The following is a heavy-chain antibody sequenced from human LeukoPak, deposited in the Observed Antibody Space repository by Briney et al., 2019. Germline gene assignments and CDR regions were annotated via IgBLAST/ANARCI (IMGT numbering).Heavy chain of an antibody. V-gene: IGHV3-23*01. Sequence: PGGSLRLSCAASRFTFTSYAMSWVRQAPGKGLEWVSSISGSGGGTFYADSVKGRFTISRDNSKNTLYLQMNSLRVEDTAVYYCAKAPRFGDHATEYYYYYMHVWGKGTTVTVSS. CDR3: AKAPRFGDHATEYYYYYMHV. CDR1: RFTFTSYA. J-gene: IGHJ6*03. CDR2: ISGSGGGT. D-gene: IGHD3-16*01.